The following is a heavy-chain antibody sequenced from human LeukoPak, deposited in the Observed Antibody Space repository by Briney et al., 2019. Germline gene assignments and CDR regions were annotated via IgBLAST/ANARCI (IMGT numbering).Heavy chain of an antibody. CDR1: GFTFSDYY. CDR3: ARDWGYSSGPLRPGWFDP. Sequence: GGSLRLSCAASGFTFSDYYMSWIRQAPGKGLEWVSYISSSGSTIYYADSVKGRFTISRDNAKNSLYLQMNSLRAEDTAVYYCARDWGYSSGPLRPGWFDPWGQGTLVTVSS. J-gene: IGHJ5*02. D-gene: IGHD6-19*01. V-gene: IGHV3-11*01. CDR2: ISSSGSTI.